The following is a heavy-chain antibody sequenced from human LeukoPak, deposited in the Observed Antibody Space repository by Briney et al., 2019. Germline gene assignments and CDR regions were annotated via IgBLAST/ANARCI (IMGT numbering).Heavy chain of an antibody. CDR2: INSDGSST. J-gene: IGHJ4*02. CDR3: AGDSGYDSANDY. Sequence: GGSLRLSCVASGFTFRNYWMHWVRQAPGKGLVWVSRINSDGSSTRYADSVKGRFTISRDNATNTLYLQMNSLRAEDTAVYYCAGDSGYDSANDYWGQGTLVTVSS. CDR1: GFTFRNYW. D-gene: IGHD5-12*01. V-gene: IGHV3-74*01.